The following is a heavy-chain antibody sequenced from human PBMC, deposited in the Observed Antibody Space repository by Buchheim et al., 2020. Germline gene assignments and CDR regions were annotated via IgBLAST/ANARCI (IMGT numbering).Heavy chain of an antibody. CDR2: ISGGGDST. CDR3: AKNMTLGGTDY. D-gene: IGHD2-15*01. Sequence: EVQLLESGGNLVQPGGSLRLSCAASGFTFSSYAMNWVRQAPGKGLEWVSTISGGGDSTYYADSVKGRFTISRDNSKNTLYLQINSLRAEDTAIFYCAKNMTLGGTDYWGQGTL. V-gene: IGHV3-23*01. CDR1: GFTFSSYA. J-gene: IGHJ4*02.